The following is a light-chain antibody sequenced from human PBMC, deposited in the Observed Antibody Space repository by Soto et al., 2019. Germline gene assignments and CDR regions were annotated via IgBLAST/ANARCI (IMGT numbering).Light chain of an antibody. Sequence: ETLMPRSPGTLSVSPGDRVPLLCGASQSVNSNYLAWYQQKPGQAPRLLIYGASTRATGIPARFSGSGSGTEFTLTISSLQSEDFAVYYCQQYNNWLWTFGQGTKVAI. V-gene: IGKV3-15*01. CDR2: GAS. CDR1: QSVNSN. CDR3: QQYNNWLWT. J-gene: IGKJ1*01.